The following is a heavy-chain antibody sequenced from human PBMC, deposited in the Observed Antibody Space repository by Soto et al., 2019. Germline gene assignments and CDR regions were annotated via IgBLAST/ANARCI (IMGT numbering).Heavy chain of an antibody. D-gene: IGHD1-26*01. V-gene: IGHV4-59*01. CDR2: IYYSGST. CDR3: ARGTVVGATRHWFDP. CDR1: GGSISSYY. Sequence: SETLSLTCTVSGGSISSYYWSWIRQPPGKGLEWIGYIYYSGSTNYNPSLKSRVTISVGTSKNQFSLKLSSVTAADTAVYYCARGTVVGATRHWFDPWGQGTLVTVSS. J-gene: IGHJ5*02.